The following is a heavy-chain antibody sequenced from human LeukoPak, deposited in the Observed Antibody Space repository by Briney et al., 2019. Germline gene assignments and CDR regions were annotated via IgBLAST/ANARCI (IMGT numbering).Heavy chain of an antibody. Sequence: PSETLSLTCSVSGVSISTSSYYWAWLRQPPGKGLEWIGTIYYSGTTYYSPSLESRVTVSVDTSKNQFSLKLSSVTAADTALYYCARHNGVGYSYAAPFDYWGQGTLVTVSS. V-gene: IGHV4-39*01. D-gene: IGHD5-18*01. CDR2: IYYSGTT. CDR1: GVSISTSSYY. CDR3: ARHNGVGYSYAAPFDY. J-gene: IGHJ4*02.